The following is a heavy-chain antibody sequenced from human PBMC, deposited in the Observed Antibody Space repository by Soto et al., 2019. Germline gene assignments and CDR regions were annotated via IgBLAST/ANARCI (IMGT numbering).Heavy chain of an antibody. CDR1: GDTVSSNSVA. Sequence: SQTLSLTCVGSGDTVSSNSVAWNWVRQSPSRGLEWLGRTYYRSRWYSDYAVSVRSRIDINADTSKNQVSLRLNSVTPEDTAVYYCARSEEDSDYYYYGMDVWGQGTTDTVS. CDR2: TYYRSRWYS. CDR3: ARSEEDSDYYYYGMDV. V-gene: IGHV6-1*01. J-gene: IGHJ6*02. D-gene: IGHD2-15*01.